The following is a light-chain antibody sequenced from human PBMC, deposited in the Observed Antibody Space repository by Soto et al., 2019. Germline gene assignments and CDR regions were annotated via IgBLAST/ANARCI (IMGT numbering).Light chain of an antibody. CDR2: QTS. CDR3: QQRRT. V-gene: IGKV3D-11*01. Sequence: EIVMTQSPATLSSFPGDRVTLSCRASQYINTRLAWYQHRPGQAPRLLIYQTSNRATGIPARFSGRGAGTDFTLTITSLEPEDFAVYSCQQRRTFGPGTKVDIK. CDR1: QYINTR. J-gene: IGKJ3*01.